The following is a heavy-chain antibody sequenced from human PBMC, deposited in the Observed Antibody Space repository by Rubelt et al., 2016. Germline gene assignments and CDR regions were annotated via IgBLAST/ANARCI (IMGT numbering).Heavy chain of an antibody. CDR1: GGTFSSYA. V-gene: IGHV1-69*01. Sequence: QVQLVQSGAEVKKPGSSVKVSCKASGGTFSSYAISWVRQAPGQGLEWMGGILPIFGTAKHAQKFRGGVTITADESTGTAYMELSSLRSEDTAGYYCARGSGSYTFDYWGQGTLVTVSS. D-gene: IGHD1-26*01. CDR3: ARGSGSYTFDY. J-gene: IGHJ4*02. CDR2: ILPIFGTA.